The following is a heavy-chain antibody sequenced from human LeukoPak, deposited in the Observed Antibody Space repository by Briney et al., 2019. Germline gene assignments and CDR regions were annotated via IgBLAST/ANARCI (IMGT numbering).Heavy chain of an antibody. D-gene: IGHD3-9*01. V-gene: IGHV3-9*03. J-gene: IGHJ4*02. CDR2: ISWNSGSI. Sequence: PGGSLRLSCAASGFTFDDYAMHWVRHAPGKGLEWVSGISWNSGSIGYADSVKGRFTISRDNAKNSLYLQMNSLRAEDMALYYCVTNFDPDVDWGQGTLVTVSS. CDR1: GFTFDDYA. CDR3: VTNFDPDVD.